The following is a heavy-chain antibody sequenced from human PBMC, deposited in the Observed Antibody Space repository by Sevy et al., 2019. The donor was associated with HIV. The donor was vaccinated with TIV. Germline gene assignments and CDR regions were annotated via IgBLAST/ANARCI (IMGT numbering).Heavy chain of an antibody. CDR2: ISSSGSTI. V-gene: IGHV3-48*03. CDR3: AGDRAGFHGMDV. Sequence: GGSLRLSCAASGITFSSYEMNWVRQAPGKGLEWVSYISSSGSTIYDADSVKGRFTISRDNAKNLLYLQMNSLRDEDTAVYFCAGDRAGFHGMDVWGQGTTVTVSS. J-gene: IGHJ6*02. CDR1: GITFSSYE.